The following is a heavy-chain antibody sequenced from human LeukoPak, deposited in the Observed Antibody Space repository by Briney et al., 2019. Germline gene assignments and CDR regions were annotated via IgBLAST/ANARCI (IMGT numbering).Heavy chain of an antibody. V-gene: IGHV1-8*01. D-gene: IGHD3-22*01. Sequence: ASVKVSCKASGYTFASHDINWVRQATGQGLEWMGWMNPNSGNTGCAQQFQGRVTMTRNTSISTAYMELRSLTSEDTAVYYCARGDSPQDYWGQGTLLIVSS. J-gene: IGHJ4*02. CDR3: ARGDSPQDY. CDR1: GYTFASHD. CDR2: MNPNSGNT.